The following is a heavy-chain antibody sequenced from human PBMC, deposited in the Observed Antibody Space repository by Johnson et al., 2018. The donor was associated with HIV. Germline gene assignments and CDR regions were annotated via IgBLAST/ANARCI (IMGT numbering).Heavy chain of an antibody. CDR1: GFTFSDYY. V-gene: IGHV3-11*01. Sequence: QVQLVESGGGLVRPGGSLRLSCAASGFTFSDYYMTWIRQAPGKGLECVSYISSSGRTIYYADSVKGRFIISRDNAKNSLYLQMNNLRAGDTAVYFCARESRDGPNLRAFDIWGQGTTVIVSS. J-gene: IGHJ3*02. D-gene: IGHD5-24*01. CDR2: ISSSGRTI. CDR3: ARESRDGPNLRAFDI.